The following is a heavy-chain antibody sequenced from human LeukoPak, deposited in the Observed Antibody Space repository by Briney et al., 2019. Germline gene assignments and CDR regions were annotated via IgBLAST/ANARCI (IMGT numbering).Heavy chain of an antibody. V-gene: IGHV3-53*01. J-gene: IGHJ6*03. D-gene: IGHD3-10*01. CDR3: ASGSGSYRTPYYYMDV. CDR2: IYSGGST. CDR1: GFTVSSNY. Sequence: GGSLRLSCVASGFTVSSNYMSWVRQAPGKGLEGVSVIYSGGSTYYADSVKGRFTISRDNSKNTLYPQMNSLRAEDTAVYYCASGSGSYRTPYYYMDVWGTGTTVTVSS.